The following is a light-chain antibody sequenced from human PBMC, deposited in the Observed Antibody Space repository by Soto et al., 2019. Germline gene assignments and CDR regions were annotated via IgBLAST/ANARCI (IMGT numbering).Light chain of an antibody. V-gene: IGKV3-15*01. CDR1: QSLSST. CDR2: GAS. CDR3: QQYTDWPTT. J-gene: IGKJ1*01. Sequence: MTQSPATLSVSPGESATLSCGASQSLSSTVAWYQQKPGQAPRLLIYGASTRATGTPARFSGSGSGTEFTPTISSLQSEDFAVYYCQQYTDWPTTFGQGTKVDIK.